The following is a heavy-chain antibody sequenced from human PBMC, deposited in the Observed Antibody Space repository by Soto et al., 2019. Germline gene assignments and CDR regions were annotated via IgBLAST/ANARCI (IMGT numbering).Heavy chain of an antibody. V-gene: IGHV4-39*01. CDR1: GGSISSTTYY. CDR3: ARNPCGGSGGSCYSGGYYYYYSGMDV. D-gene: IGHD2-15*01. CDR2: IYYSGST. J-gene: IGHJ6*02. Sequence: SETLSLTCTVSGGSISSTTYYWGWVRQPPGKGLEWIGGIYYSGSTYYNPSLKGRVTISVDTSKNQFSLKLSSVTAADTAVYYCARNPCGGSGGSCYSGGYYYYYSGMDVWGQGTTVT.